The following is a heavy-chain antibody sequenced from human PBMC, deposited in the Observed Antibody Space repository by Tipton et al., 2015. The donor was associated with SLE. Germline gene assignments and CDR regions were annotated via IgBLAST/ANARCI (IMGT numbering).Heavy chain of an antibody. CDR2: VYYIGRT. Sequence: TLSLTCTVSGGSISSSSYYWGWSSLPPGKGLEWIGSVYYIGRTYYNPSLKSRVTISVDTSKNQFSLKLSSVTAADTAVYDCARHPSSFVYYSYYTMDAWGKVTTVTVSS. V-gene: IGHV4-39*01. CDR1: GGSISSSSYY. CDR3: ARHPSSFVYYSYYTMDA. J-gene: IGHJ6*03.